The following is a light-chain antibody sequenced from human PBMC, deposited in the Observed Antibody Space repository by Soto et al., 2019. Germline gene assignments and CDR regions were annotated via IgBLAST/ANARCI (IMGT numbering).Light chain of an antibody. Sequence: EIVLTQSPATLSLSPGERATLSCRASQSLSSYLAWYQQRRGQAPRLLIYDASRRATGIPARFSGSGSGTAFTLSISSPEPEDLAVYYSQQRSDWSLTFGGWTKVEIK. CDR3: QQRSDWSLT. J-gene: IGKJ4*01. CDR1: QSLSSY. V-gene: IGKV3-11*01. CDR2: DAS.